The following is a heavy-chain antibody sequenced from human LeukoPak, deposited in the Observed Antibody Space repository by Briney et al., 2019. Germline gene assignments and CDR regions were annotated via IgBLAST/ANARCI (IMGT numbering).Heavy chain of an antibody. Sequence: SETVPLICTVSGDSINSPNYYWGWLRQPPGKGLEWVGSIFYGARTSYSPSLKSRISVSIDTSKNQFSLKLSSVTAADTAIYYCARYTSSYYYHFDLWGRGTLVTVSS. CDR1: GDSINSPNYY. J-gene: IGHJ4*02. D-gene: IGHD3-22*01. CDR3: ARYTSSYYYHFDL. CDR2: IFYGART. V-gene: IGHV4-39*01.